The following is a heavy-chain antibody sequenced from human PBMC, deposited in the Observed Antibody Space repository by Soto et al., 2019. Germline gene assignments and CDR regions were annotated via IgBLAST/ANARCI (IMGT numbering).Heavy chain of an antibody. Sequence: EVQLVESGGGLVWPGGSLTLSCAASGFAFSSYEMNWVRQAPGKGLEGVSYIDATGTIIRYADSVEGRLTISRDNSKNSLFLQMNNLGAEDTAVYYCARDRWHRDRHPGAFDIWGRGTMVTVSS. CDR3: ARDRWHRDRHPGAFDI. J-gene: IGHJ3*02. CDR1: GFAFSSYE. V-gene: IGHV3-48*03. D-gene: IGHD2-15*01. CDR2: IDATGTII.